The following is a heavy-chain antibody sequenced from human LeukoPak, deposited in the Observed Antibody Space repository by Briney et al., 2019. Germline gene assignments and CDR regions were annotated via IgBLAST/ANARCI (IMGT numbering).Heavy chain of an antibody. Sequence: PGGSLRLSCAASGFTFSSYGMHWVRQAPGKGLEWVANIKQDGSEKYYVDSVKGRFTISRDNAKNSLYLQMNSLRAEDTAVYYCARNGGLNWFDPWGQGTLVTVSS. CDR3: ARNGGLNWFDP. D-gene: IGHD2-8*01. V-gene: IGHV3-7*01. CDR1: GFTFSSYG. CDR2: IKQDGSEK. J-gene: IGHJ5*02.